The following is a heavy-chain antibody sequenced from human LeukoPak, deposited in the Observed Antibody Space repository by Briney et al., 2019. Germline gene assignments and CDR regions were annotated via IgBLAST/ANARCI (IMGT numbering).Heavy chain of an antibody. CDR3: ARIAAAGTLSFDY. V-gene: IGHV4-39*07. CDR2: IYYSGST. CDR1: GGSISSSSYY. Sequence: SETLSLTCTVSGGSISSSSYYWGWIRQPPGKGLEWIGSIYYSGSTYYNPSLKSRVTISVDTSKNQFSLKLSSVTAADTAVYYCARIAAAGTLSFDYWGQGTLVTVSS. D-gene: IGHD6-13*01. J-gene: IGHJ4*02.